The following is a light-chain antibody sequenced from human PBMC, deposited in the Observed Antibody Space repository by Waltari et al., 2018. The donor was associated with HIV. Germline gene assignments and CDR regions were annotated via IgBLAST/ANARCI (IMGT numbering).Light chain of an antibody. J-gene: IGLJ3*02. CDR3: AAWDDSLKGV. CDR2: RNN. Sequence: QSVLTQPPSVSGTPGQRVTISCSGSSSNIGSNTVNWYQQLPGTAPKLLIYRNNQRPSGVPDRFSGSKSGTSASLAISGLQSEDEADYYCAAWDDSLKGVFGGGTKLTVL. V-gene: IGLV1-44*01. CDR1: SSNIGSNT.